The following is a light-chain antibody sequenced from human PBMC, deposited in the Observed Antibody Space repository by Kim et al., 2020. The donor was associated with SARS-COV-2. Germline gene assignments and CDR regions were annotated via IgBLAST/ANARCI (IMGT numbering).Light chain of an antibody. V-gene: IGKV3-15*01. J-gene: IGKJ5*01. CDR2: SAS. CDR3: KQFYKWPPIT. CDR1: QNGQNN. Sequence: PGEGDAPPARAGQNGQNNLAWYDQKPGQAPRRLLYSASTRASGVPARFSGGGSGIEFTFLISSLQSDEYVVYYCKQFYKWPPITFGQGTRLEIK.